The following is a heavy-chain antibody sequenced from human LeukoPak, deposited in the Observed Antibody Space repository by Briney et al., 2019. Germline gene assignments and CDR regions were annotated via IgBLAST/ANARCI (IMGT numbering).Heavy chain of an antibody. J-gene: IGHJ4*02. D-gene: IGHD1-1*01. Sequence: SETLSLTCTVSGYSISSGYFWGWIRQSPGKGLEWIGSISHSGTTFYNPSLKSRITVSRDTSENQFSLKVTSVTAADTAAYYCTREEAGTTVDYWGQGTLVTVSS. CDR1: GYSISSGYF. V-gene: IGHV4-38-2*02. CDR2: ISHSGTT. CDR3: TREEAGTTVDY.